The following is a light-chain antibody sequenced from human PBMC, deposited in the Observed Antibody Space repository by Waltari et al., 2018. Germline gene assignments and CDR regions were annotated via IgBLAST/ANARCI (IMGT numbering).Light chain of an antibody. J-gene: IGKJ5*01. Sequence: DIQLTQSPSLLSASLGDRVPLTCRASQGRSNYLALYQQQPGKAPKLLISATSTLQSGVPSRFSGSGSGTEFTLTISDLQPEDFTTYYCQQLNSYSLITFGQGTRLEIK. V-gene: IGKV1-9*01. CDR3: QQLNSYSLIT. CDR2: ATS. CDR1: QGRSNY.